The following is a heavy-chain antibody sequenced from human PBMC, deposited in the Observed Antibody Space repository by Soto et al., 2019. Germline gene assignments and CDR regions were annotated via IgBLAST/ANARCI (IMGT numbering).Heavy chain of an antibody. D-gene: IGHD3-16*01. CDR1: GCTCSGYA. CDR2: ISGSGGST. V-gene: IGHV3-23*01. CDR3: SKGSRIMRLSLGLGY. J-gene: IGHJ4*02. Sequence: GGSLRLSCAASGCTCSGYAMSWVRQAPGKGLEWVSAISGSGGSTYYADSVKGRFTISRDNSKNTLYLQMNSLRAEDTAVYYCSKGSRIMRLSLGLGYWGQGPLVTVSS.